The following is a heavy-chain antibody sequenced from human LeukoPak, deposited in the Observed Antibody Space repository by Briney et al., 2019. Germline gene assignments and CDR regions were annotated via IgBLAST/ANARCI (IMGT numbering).Heavy chain of an antibody. V-gene: IGHV3-23*01. CDR2: ISASGGTT. Sequence: GGSLRLSCAASGFTFSHYAMTWVRQAPGKGLDWVSGISASGGTTYYADSVKGRFTISRDNSKNTLYLQMNSLRAEDTAVYYCAKRPRDTSGYYLGAFDIWGQGTMVTVSS. CDR1: GFTFSHYA. CDR3: AKRPRDTSGYYLGAFDI. J-gene: IGHJ3*02. D-gene: IGHD3-22*01.